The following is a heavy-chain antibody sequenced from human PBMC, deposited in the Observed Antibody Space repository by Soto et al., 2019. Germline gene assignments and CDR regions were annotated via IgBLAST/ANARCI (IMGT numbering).Heavy chain of an antibody. V-gene: IGHV1-58*01. CDR2: IVVGSGNT. CDR3: AAPRYYSNYPTYGMDV. CDR1: GFTFTSPA. J-gene: IGHJ6*02. Sequence: ASVKVSCKASGFTFTSPAVQWLRQARGQRLEWIGWIVVGSGNTNYAQKFQQRVTITRDMSTSTAYMELSSLRSEDTAVYYCAAPRYYSNYPTYGMDVWGQGTTVTVSS. D-gene: IGHD4-4*01.